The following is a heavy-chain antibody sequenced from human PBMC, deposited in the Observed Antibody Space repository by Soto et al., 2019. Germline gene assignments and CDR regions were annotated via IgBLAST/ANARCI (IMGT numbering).Heavy chain of an antibody. Sequence: GGFLRLSCAASGFTFSSYSMNWVRQAPGKGLEWVSYISSSSSTIYYADSVKGRFTISRDNAKNSLYLQMNSLRDEDTAVYYCARVRWELRRDAFDIWGQGTMVTVSS. CDR2: ISSSSSTI. J-gene: IGHJ3*02. CDR1: GFTFSSYS. D-gene: IGHD1-26*01. V-gene: IGHV3-48*02. CDR3: ARVRWELRRDAFDI.